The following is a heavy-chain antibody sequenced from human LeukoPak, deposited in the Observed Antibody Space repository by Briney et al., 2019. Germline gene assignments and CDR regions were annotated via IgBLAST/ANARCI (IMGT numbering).Heavy chain of an antibody. CDR1: GGSISSYY. CDR2: IYTTGST. D-gene: IGHD2-21*02. CDR3: ARIKCGGDCRGYYYYHMDV. Sequence: PSETLSLTCTVSGGSISSYYWSWIRQPAGKGLEWIGRIYTTGSTNYNPSLKSRLTISVDTSKNQFSLKLRSVTAADTAVYYCARIKCGGDCRGYYYYHMDVWGKGTTVTISS. V-gene: IGHV4-4*07. J-gene: IGHJ6*03.